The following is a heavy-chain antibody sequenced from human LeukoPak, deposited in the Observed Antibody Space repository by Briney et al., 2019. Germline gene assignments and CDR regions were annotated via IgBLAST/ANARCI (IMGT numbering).Heavy chain of an antibody. CDR1: GYSFTSYW. Sequence: GESLKISCKGSGYSFTSYWIGWVRQMPGKGLEWMGIIYPGDSDTRYSPSFQGQVTISADKSISTAYLQWSSLKASDTAMYYCARTGLRGYSYGYTTSYGIDVWGQGTTVTVSS. CDR3: ARTGLRGYSYGYTTSYGIDV. J-gene: IGHJ6*02. V-gene: IGHV5-51*01. D-gene: IGHD5-18*01. CDR2: IYPGDSDT.